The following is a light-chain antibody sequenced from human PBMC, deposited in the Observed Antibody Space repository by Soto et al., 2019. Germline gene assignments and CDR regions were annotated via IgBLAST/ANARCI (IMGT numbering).Light chain of an antibody. Sequence: EIVLTQSPATLSLSPGERATLSCRASQIVSSQLAWYQQKPGQAPRLLIYDASNRATGIPARFSGSGSATDFTLTISSLEPEDFAVYYCQQRCDWPLTFGGGTKVEIK. CDR2: DAS. V-gene: IGKV3-11*01. J-gene: IGKJ4*01. CDR3: QQRCDWPLT. CDR1: QIVSSQ.